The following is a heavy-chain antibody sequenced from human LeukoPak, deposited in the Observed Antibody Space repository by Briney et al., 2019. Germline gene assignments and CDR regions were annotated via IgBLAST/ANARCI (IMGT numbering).Heavy chain of an antibody. CDR3: ARLRGSYFDS. D-gene: IGHD1-26*01. CDR1: GFTVSSNE. CDR2: INTDGSST. J-gene: IGHJ4*02. Sequence: GGSLRLSCAASGFTVSSNEMSWVRQAPGKGLVWVSRINTDGSSTSYADSVKGRFTISRDNAKNTLYLQMNSLRAEDTAVYYCARLRGSYFDSWGQGTLVTVSS. V-gene: IGHV3-74*01.